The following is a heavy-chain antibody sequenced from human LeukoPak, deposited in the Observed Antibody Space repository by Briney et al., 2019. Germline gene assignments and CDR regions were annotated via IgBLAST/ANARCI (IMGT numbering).Heavy chain of an antibody. CDR1: GGSISSDY. J-gene: IGHJ6*02. D-gene: IGHD5-12*01. CDR2: ISYSGNT. Sequence: SETLSLTCTVSGGSISSDYWSWIRQPPGKGLEWIGSISYSGNTYYNPSLRSRVTKSVDTSKNQFSLKLSSVTAADTSVYYCARGGSGYDSFYYYGMDVWGQGTTVTVSS. V-gene: IGHV4-39*07. CDR3: ARGGSGYDSFYYYGMDV.